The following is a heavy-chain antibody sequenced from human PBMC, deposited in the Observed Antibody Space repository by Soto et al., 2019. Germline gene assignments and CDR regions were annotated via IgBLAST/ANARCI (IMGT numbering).Heavy chain of an antibody. CDR3: AKDLGYGTFGFDY. Sequence: GGSLRLSCAASEFNFRGYAMHWVRQAPGKGLDWVALISYDGGDTYYIDSVKGRFTISRDNSNSTLYLQMNDLRVEDTAVYYCAKDLGYGTFGFDYWGQGTLVTVSS. J-gene: IGHJ4*02. CDR2: ISYDGGDT. CDR1: EFNFRGYA. V-gene: IGHV3-30*18. D-gene: IGHD3-16*01.